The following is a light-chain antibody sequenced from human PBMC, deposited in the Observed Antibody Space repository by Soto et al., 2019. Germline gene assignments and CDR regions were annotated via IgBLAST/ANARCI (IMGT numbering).Light chain of an antibody. V-gene: IGLV2-18*02. CDR3: SSYTSSGTYV. CDR1: SSDVGSYNR. CDR2: EVT. J-gene: IGLJ1*01. Sequence: QSALTQPPSVSGSPGQSVAISCTGTSSDVGSYNRVSWYRQPPGTAPELMIYEVTDRPSGVPDHFSGSKSGNTASLTISGLQAEDEADYYCSSYTSSGTYVFGTGTKGTVL.